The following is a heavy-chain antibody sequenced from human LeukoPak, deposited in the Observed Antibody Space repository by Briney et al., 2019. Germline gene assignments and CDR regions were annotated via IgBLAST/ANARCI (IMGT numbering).Heavy chain of an antibody. CDR3: ARYYDGSGSPRFDP. D-gene: IGHD3-22*01. CDR2: IHHSGSS. CDR1: GDSISSGYY. J-gene: IGHJ5*02. V-gene: IGHV4-38-2*02. Sequence: SETLSLTCTVSGDSISSGYYWGWIRQPPGRGLEWIGSIHHSGSSYYNPSLKSRVTISVDTSKNQFSLKLSSVTAADMAVHYCARYYDGSGSPRFDPWGQGTLVTVSS.